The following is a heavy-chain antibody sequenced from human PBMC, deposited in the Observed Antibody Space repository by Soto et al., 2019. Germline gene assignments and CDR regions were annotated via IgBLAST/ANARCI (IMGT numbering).Heavy chain of an antibody. J-gene: IGHJ6*02. V-gene: IGHV1-69*01. CDR2: IIPIFGTA. CDR3: AREPTGYGSGISLYYYYGMDV. Sequence: QVQLVQSGAEVKKPGSSVKVSCKASGGTFSSYAISWVRQAPGQGLEWMGGIIPIFGTANYAQKFQGRVTITADESTSTAYMELSSLRSEDTAVYYCAREPTGYGSGISLYYYYGMDVWGQGTTVTVSS. D-gene: IGHD3-10*01. CDR1: GGTFSSYA.